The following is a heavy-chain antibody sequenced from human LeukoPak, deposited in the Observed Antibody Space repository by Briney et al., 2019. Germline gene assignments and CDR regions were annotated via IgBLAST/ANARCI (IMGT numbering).Heavy chain of an antibody. Sequence: SETLSLTCTVSGGSISSSSYYWDWIRQPPGKGLEWIGSIYYSGSTYYNPSLKSRVTISVDTSKNQFSLKLSSVTAADTAVYYCARAMVRGRAFDIWGQGTMVTVSS. CDR3: ARAMVRGRAFDI. CDR1: GGSISSSSYY. V-gene: IGHV4-39*07. J-gene: IGHJ3*02. D-gene: IGHD3-10*01. CDR2: IYYSGST.